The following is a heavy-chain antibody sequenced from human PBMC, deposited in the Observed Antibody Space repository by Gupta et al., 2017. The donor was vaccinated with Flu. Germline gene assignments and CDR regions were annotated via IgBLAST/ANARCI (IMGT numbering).Heavy chain of an antibody. D-gene: IGHD3-22*01. CDR3: ARPSSGYYAYFDY. V-gene: IGHV1-2*02. CDR2: INPNSGGT. Sequence: QVQLVQSGAEVKKPGASVKVSCKASGYTFTGYYMPWVRQAPGQGLEWMGWINPNSGGTNYAQKVQGRVTMTRDTSISTAYMELSRLRSDDTAVYYCARPSSGYYAYFDYWGQGTLVTVSS. CDR1: GYTFTGYY. J-gene: IGHJ4*02.